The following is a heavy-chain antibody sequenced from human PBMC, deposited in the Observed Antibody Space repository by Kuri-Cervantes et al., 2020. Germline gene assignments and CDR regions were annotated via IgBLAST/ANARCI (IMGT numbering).Heavy chain of an antibody. J-gene: IGHJ3*02. CDR3: AKDPEXXNAFDI. CDR2: ISXXGSNK. V-gene: IGHV3-30-3*01. D-gene: IGHD1-14*01. Sequence: GESLKIXXAASGFXFSSYAMHWVXQAPGKGLEWVAVISXXGSNKYYAXSVKGRFTISRANSKNTLYLXXNSLRAEDTAXXYCAKDPEXXNAFDIWGQGTMVTVSS. CDR1: GFXFSSYA.